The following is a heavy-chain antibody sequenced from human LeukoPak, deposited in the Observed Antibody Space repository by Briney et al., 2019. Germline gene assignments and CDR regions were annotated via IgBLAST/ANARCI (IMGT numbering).Heavy chain of an antibody. D-gene: IGHD6-19*01. CDR1: GGSISSYY. CDR2: IYYSGST. J-gene: IGHJ4*02. Sequence: SETLSLTCTVSGGSISSYYWSWIRQPPGKGLEWIGYIYYSGSTNYNPSLKSRVTISVDTSKNQFSLKLSSVTAADTAVYYYARAVAGTFDYWGQGTLVTVSS. V-gene: IGHV4-59*01. CDR3: ARAVAGTFDY.